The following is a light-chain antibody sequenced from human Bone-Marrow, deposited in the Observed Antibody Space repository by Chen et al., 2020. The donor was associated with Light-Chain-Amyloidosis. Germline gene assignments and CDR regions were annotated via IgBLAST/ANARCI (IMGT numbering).Light chain of an antibody. CDR1: SSDVGGDNH. Sequence: QSALTQPASESGSPGQSITISCTGTSSDVGGDNHVSWYQQHPDKAPKLLIYELTNRPSWVPDRFSGSKSDNTASLTISGLQTEDEADYFCSSYTITNTLVFGSGTRVTVL. J-gene: IGLJ1*01. V-gene: IGLV2-14*01. CDR2: ELT. CDR3: SSYTITNTLV.